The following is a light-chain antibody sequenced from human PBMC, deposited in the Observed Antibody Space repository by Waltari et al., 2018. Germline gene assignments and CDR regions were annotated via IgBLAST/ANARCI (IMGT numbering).Light chain of an antibody. CDR2: EVT. CDR3: SSYGSINTWL. J-gene: IGLJ3*02. Sequence: QSALTQAASVSGSPGPSITISCTGTSSDVGSYNIVSCYQQHPGKAPKRLISEVTKRPSGVSNRFSGSKSGNTASLTISGLQAEDEADYFCSSYGSINTWLFGGGTKLTVL. CDR1: SSDVGSYNI. V-gene: IGLV2-23*02.